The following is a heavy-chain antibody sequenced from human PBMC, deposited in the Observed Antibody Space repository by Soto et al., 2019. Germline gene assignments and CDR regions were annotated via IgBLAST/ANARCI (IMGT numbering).Heavy chain of an antibody. Sequence: SVKVSCKASGGTFSSYAISWVRQAPGQGLEWMGGIIPIFGTANYAQKFQGRVTITADESTSTAYMELSSLRSEDTAVYYCARDTRGSAAGTVPRYYYYYGMDVWGQGTTVTVSS. CDR2: IIPIFGTA. CDR1: GGTFSSYA. D-gene: IGHD6-13*01. V-gene: IGHV1-69*13. J-gene: IGHJ6*02. CDR3: ARDTRGSAAGTVPRYYYYYGMDV.